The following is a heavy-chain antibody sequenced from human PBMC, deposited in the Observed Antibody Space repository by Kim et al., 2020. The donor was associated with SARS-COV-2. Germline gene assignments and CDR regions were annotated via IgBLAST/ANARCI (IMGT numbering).Heavy chain of an antibody. J-gene: IGHJ6*01. CDR2: INPTSGNT. CDR1: GYIFTSYD. V-gene: IGHV1-8*02. D-gene: IGHD2-21*01. CDR3: ARAIEVLVVVNDILVV. Sequence: ASVKVSCKASGYIFTSYDMNWVRQAPGQGLEWMGGINPTSGNTNYAQKFQGRVTMTRNTSISTAYMELSSLRSEDTAVYYCARAIEVLVVVNDILVVRGQ.